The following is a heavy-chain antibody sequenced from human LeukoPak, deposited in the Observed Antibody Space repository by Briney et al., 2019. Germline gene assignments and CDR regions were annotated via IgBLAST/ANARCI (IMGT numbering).Heavy chain of an antibody. CDR2: IKQDGSVE. CDR3: ARWAGITDQ. Sequence: GGSLRLSCAASGFTFENYWMSWVRQVPRKGPEWVANIKQDGSVEHYLDSVKGRFTISRDNAKNSLFLQMNSLIAEDTAVYYCARWAGITDQWGQGTLVTVSS. J-gene: IGHJ4*02. V-gene: IGHV3-7*01. CDR1: GFTFENYW. D-gene: IGHD3-10*01.